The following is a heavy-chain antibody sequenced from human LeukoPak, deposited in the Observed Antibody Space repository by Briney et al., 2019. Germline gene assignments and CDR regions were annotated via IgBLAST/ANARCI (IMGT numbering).Heavy chain of an antibody. J-gene: IGHJ4*02. D-gene: IGHD6-6*01. CDR3: AREEGSSSYFDY. Sequence: SETLSLTCTVSAGSISSYYWSWIRQPPGKGLEWIGYIYYSGSTNYNPSLKSRVTISVDTSKNQFSLKLSSVTAADTAVYYCAREEGSSSYFDYWGQGTLVTVSS. CDR2: IYYSGST. CDR1: AGSISSYY. V-gene: IGHV4-59*01.